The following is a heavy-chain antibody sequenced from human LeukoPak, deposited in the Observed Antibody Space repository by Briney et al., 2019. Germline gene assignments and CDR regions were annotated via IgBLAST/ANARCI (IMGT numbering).Heavy chain of an antibody. D-gene: IGHD3-16*02. V-gene: IGHV3-23*01. CDR1: GFTFFNYA. J-gene: IGHJ2*01. CDR2: ISSSGGST. CDR3: AKDVGVITFGGVVGCFFDL. Sequence: GGSLRLSCAASGFTFFNYAMTWVRQAPGKGLEWVSDISSSGGSTQYADSVKGRFTISRDNSKNTLYLQMSSLRAEDTAVYYCAKDVGVITFGGVVGCFFDLWGRGTLVTVSS.